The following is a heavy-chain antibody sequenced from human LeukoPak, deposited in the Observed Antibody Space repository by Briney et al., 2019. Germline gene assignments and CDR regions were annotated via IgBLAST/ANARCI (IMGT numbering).Heavy chain of an antibody. J-gene: IGHJ5*02. D-gene: IGHD3-10*01. CDR1: GGSISSYY. Sequence: SETLSLTCTVSGGSISSYYWSWIRQPAGKGLEWIGRIYTSGSTNYNPSLKSRVTMSVDTSKNQFSLKLSSVTAADTAVYYCARDRMVRGVIGGWFDPWGQGTLVTVSS. CDR3: ARDRMVRGVIGGWFDP. CDR2: IYTSGST. V-gene: IGHV4-4*07.